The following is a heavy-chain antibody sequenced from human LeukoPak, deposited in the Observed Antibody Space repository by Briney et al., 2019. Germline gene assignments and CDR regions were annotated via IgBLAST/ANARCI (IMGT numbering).Heavy chain of an antibody. CDR3: ARGTGDYRYYYYYGMDV. D-gene: IGHD4-17*01. CDR1: GGSISSGGYY. CDR2: IYYSGST. J-gene: IGHJ6*02. Sequence: SETLSLTCTVSGGSISSGGYYWSWIRQHPGKGLEWIGYIYYSGSTYYNPSLKSRVTISVDTSKNQFSLKLSSVTAADTAVYYCARGTGDYRYYYYYGMDVWGQGTTVTVSS. V-gene: IGHV4-31*03.